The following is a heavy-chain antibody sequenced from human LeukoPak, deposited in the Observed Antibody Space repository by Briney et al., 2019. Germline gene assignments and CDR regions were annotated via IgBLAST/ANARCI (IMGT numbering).Heavy chain of an antibody. CDR1: GFTFSSYW. J-gene: IGHJ4*02. Sequence: GESLKISCAASGFTFSSYWMSWVRQAPGKGLEWVAIIKQDGSEKYYVDSVKGRFTISRDNAKNSLYLQMNSLRAEDTAVYYCAREGYSSGNIDYWGQGTLVTVSS. D-gene: IGHD6-19*01. V-gene: IGHV3-7*01. CDR3: AREGYSSGNIDY. CDR2: IKQDGSEK.